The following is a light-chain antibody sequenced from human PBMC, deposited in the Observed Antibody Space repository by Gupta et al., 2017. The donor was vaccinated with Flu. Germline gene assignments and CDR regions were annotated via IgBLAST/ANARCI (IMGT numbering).Light chain of an antibody. J-gene: IGKJ2*01. CDR3: LQYDNWPPLYT. CDR2: AFS. V-gene: IGKV3-15*01. Sequence: SLSVSPGDRAPLSCRASQNVNNNRAWYQQKPGQAPRLLIYAFSTRATGVPARFGGSGSGTEFTLTISSLQSEDFALYICLQYDNWPPLYTCGQGTKLDIK. CDR1: QNVNNN.